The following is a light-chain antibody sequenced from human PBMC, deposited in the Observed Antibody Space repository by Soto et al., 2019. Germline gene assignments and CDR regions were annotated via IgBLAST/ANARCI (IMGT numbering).Light chain of an antibody. CDR3: SSYTSSNTYV. CDR2: DVS. V-gene: IGLV2-14*03. J-gene: IGLJ1*01. Sequence: QSVLTQPASVSGSPGQSITISCTGTSSDVGSYNYVSWYQHHPGTVPQLMIYDVSNRPSGVSNRFSGSKSGNTASLTISGLQAEDEADYYCSSYTSSNTYVFGTGTKVTVL. CDR1: SSDVGSYNY.